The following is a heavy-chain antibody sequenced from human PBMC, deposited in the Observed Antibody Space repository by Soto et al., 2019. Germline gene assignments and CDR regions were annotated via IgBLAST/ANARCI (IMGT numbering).Heavy chain of an antibody. CDR3: AHSDGGYEIIYFDF. V-gene: IGHV2-5*01. Sequence: AGPTLVNPTQTLTLTCTFSGFSFTTAGVAVGWIRQTPGGALEWLTLIYYNDDRRFSPSLKTRLTITGDTSKNQVVLSLTNVDPGDTATYFCAHSDGGYEIIYFDFWGQGIPVTVSS. D-gene: IGHD5-12*01. J-gene: IGHJ4*02. CDR2: IYYNDDR. CDR1: GFSFTTAGVA.